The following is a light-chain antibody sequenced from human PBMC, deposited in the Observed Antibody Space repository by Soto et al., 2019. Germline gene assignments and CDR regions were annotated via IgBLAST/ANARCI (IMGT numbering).Light chain of an antibody. J-gene: IGKJ1*01. Sequence: DIKLTQSPSTLSASVGERVTLTCLASQSISSWLAWYQQKPGKAPKLLIYDASSLESGVPSRFSGSGSGTEFTLTISSLQPDDFATYYCQQYNSYSVTFGQGTKVDIK. CDR2: DAS. V-gene: IGKV1-5*01. CDR3: QQYNSYSVT. CDR1: QSISSW.